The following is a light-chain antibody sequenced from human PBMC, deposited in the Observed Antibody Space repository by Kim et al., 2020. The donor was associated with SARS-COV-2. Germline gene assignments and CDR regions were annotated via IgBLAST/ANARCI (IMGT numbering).Light chain of an antibody. Sequence: SSELTQDPAVSVALGQTVRITCQGDSLRSYYASWYQQKPGQAPVRVIYGKNNRPSGIPDRFSGSSSGNTASLTITGAQAEDEADYYCNSWDSSVPVFGGGTQLTVL. V-gene: IGLV3-19*02. CDR3: NSWDSSVPV. CDR1: SLRSYY. J-gene: IGLJ3*02. CDR2: GKN.